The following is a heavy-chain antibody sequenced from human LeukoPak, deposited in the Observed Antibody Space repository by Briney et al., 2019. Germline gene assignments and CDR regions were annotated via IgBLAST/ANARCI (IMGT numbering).Heavy chain of an antibody. CDR2: ISAYNGNT. D-gene: IGHD2-2*01. J-gene: IGHJ4*02. CDR1: GYTFTSYG. V-gene: IGHV1-18*01. Sequence: ASVKVSCKASGYTFTSYGISWVRQAPGQGLEWMGWISAYNGNTNYAQKLQDRVTMTTDTSTSTAYMELRSLRSDDTAVYYCVRDRCSSTSCPFDYWGQGTLVTVSS. CDR3: VRDRCSSTSCPFDY.